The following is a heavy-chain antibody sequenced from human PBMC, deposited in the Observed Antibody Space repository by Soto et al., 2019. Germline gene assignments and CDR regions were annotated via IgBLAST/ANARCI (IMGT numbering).Heavy chain of an antibody. CDR3: ARGGGRGYNELDP. D-gene: IGHD5-12*01. V-gene: IGHV1-2*02. Sequence: QVQLVQSGAEVKKPGASVKVSCKASGYTFTAYYMHWVRQAPGQGLEWMGWINPNSGGTYHAQNFPGGVTMTRDTSHTTAYMELASLRSDDTAVYYCARGGGRGYNELDPWGHGTLVIVSS. CDR2: INPNSGGT. J-gene: IGHJ5*02. CDR1: GYTFTAYY.